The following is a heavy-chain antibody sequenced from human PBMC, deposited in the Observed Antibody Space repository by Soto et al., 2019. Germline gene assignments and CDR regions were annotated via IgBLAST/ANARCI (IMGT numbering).Heavy chain of an antibody. J-gene: IGHJ3*02. CDR2: ISGSGGST. CDR1: GFTFSSYA. D-gene: IGHD3-16*01. V-gene: IGHV3-23*01. Sequence: GGSLRLSCAASGFTFSSYAMSWVRQAPGKGLEWVSAISGSGGSTYYADSVKGRFTISRDNSKNTLYLQMNSLRAEDTAVYYCALDGDDYIWGSSFNAFDIWGQGTMVTVSS. CDR3: ALDGDDYIWGSSFNAFDI.